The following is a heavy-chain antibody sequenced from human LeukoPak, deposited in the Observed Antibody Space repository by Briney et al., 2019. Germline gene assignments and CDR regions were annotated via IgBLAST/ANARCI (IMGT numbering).Heavy chain of an antibody. J-gene: IGHJ4*02. CDR3: AGDLLGEIIPSY. CDR2: IYSGGST. D-gene: IGHD3-10*01. V-gene: IGHV3-53*05. CDR1: GFTVSSNY. Sequence: GGSLRLSCAASGFTVSSNYMSWVRQAPRKGLEWVSVIYSGGSTYYADSVKGRFTISRDNSKNTLYLQMNSLRAEDTAVYYCAGDLLGEIIPSYWGQGTLVTVSS.